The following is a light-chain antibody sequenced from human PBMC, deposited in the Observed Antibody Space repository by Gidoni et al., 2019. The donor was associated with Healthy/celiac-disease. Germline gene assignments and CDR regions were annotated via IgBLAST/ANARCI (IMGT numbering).Light chain of an antibody. CDR2: DAS. CDR3: QQRSSWPRAWT. J-gene: IGKJ1*01. CDR1: QSVSSY. V-gene: IGKV3-11*01. Sequence: EIALTQSPATLSLSPGERATLSCRASQSVSSYLAWYQQKPGQAPRLLIYDASNRATGIPARFSGSGSGTDFTLTISSLGPEDFAVYYCQQRSSWPRAWTFGQGTRVEIK.